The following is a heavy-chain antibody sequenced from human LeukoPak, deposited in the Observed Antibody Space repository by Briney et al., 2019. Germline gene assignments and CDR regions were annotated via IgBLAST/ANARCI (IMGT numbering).Heavy chain of an antibody. CDR3: ARDVFDDSRNYRDYLDY. CDR1: GFTVSSKY. J-gene: IGHJ4*02. V-gene: IGHV3-53*01. CDR2: IHSDGST. D-gene: IGHD3-22*01. Sequence: PGGSLRPSCAASGFTVSSKYMSWVRQAPGKGLEWVSVIHSDGSTYYADSVKGRFTISRDNSKNTLYLQMNSLRAEDTSIYYCARDVFDDSRNYRDYLDYWGQGTLVTVSS.